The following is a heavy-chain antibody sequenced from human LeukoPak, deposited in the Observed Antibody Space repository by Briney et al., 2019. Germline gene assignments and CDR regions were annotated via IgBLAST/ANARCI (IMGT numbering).Heavy chain of an antibody. CDR3: ARFQSSGYYYFDS. Sequence: SETLSLTCTVSDGSISSRAYYWTWIRQHPGKGLEWIAYIYYSGRTFYNPSLKSRLTISVDTSKNQFSLKLSSVTAADTAMYYCARFQSSGYYYFDSWGQGTLVTVS. J-gene: IGHJ4*02. D-gene: IGHD3-22*01. CDR1: DGSISSRAYY. V-gene: IGHV4-31*03. CDR2: IYYSGRT.